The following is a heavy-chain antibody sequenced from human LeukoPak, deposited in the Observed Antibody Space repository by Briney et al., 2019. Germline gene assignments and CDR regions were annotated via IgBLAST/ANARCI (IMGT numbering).Heavy chain of an antibody. CDR3: AKDRSYRGMTAVSTLDY. J-gene: IGHJ4*02. Sequence: GGSLRLSCAASRFTFSGHAMNWVRQAPGKGLEWVSGISGSGSSTYYADSVEGRFTISRDNSHNTLYLQMNSLRAEDTAVYYCAKDRSYRGMTAVSTLDYWGQGTPVTVSS. V-gene: IGHV3-23*01. D-gene: IGHD4-11*01. CDR2: ISGSGSST. CDR1: RFTFSGHA.